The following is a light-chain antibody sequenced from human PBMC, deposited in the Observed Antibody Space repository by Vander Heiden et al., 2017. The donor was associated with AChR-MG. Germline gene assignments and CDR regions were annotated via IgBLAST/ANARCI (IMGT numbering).Light chain of an antibody. CDR2: DAS. Sequence: EIVLTQSPATLSLSPGERATLSCRASQSVSSYLAWYQQKPGQAPRLLIYDASNRATGIPARFSGSGYGTDFTLTISSREPEDFAVYYCQQRSNWPQGTFGQRTRLDIK. J-gene: IGKJ5*01. CDR1: QSVSSY. V-gene: IGKV3-11*01. CDR3: QQRSNWPQGT.